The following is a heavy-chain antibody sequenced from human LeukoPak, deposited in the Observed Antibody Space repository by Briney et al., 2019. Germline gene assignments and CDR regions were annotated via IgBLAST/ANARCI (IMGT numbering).Heavy chain of an antibody. V-gene: IGHV1-18*01. D-gene: IGHD3-9*01. CDR3: ARGNYDILTGYYS. CDR1: GYTFTSYG. CDR2: ISAYNGNT. Sequence: RASVTVSCKASGYTFTSYGISWVRQAPGQGLEWMGWISAYNGNTNYAQKLQGRVTITADKSTSTAYMELSSLRSEDTAVYYCARGNYDILTGYYSWGQGTLVTVSS. J-gene: IGHJ4*02.